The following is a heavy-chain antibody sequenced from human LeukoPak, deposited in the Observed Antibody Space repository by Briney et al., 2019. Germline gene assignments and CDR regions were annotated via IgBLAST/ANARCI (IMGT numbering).Heavy chain of an antibody. J-gene: IGHJ4*02. CDR1: GYTFTNYG. V-gene: IGHV1-18*01. Sequence: ASVKLSCKASGYTFTNYGISWVRQAHAQGLERMGWISAYNGNTNYAQKLQGRVTVTTDTSTSTAYMELRSPRSDDAAVYYCARDQGGNWNSNFDYWGQGTLVTVSS. D-gene: IGHD1-7*01. CDR3: ARDQGGNWNSNFDY. CDR2: ISAYNGNT.